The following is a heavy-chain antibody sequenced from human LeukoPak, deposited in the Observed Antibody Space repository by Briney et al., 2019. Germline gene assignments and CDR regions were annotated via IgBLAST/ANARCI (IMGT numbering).Heavy chain of an antibody. D-gene: IGHD3-3*01. CDR3: ARVLQNYYHLDV. Sequence: SETLSLTCTVSGVSINGHYWSWIRQPPGKGLEWIGFIYDNESANYKSSLESRVTMTVDASKNQVSLKLNSVTAADTAVYYCARVLQNYYHLDVWGEGTTVTVSS. J-gene: IGHJ6*03. CDR2: IYDNESA. CDR1: GVSINGHY. V-gene: IGHV4-59*11.